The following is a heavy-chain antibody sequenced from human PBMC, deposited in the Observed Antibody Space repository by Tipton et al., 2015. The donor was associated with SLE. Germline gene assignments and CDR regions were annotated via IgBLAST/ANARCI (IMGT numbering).Heavy chain of an antibody. CDR1: GGSISSHY. CDR2: IYNSGSG. Sequence: GSLRLSCTVSGGSISSHYWSWIRQPPGKGLEWIGYIYNSGSGNYNPSLKSRVTISVDTSKNQFSLKLSSVSAADTAVYYCARSDYYDSSGYFTYALDIWGQGTMVTVSS. D-gene: IGHD3-22*01. CDR3: ARSDYYDSSGYFTYALDI. V-gene: IGHV4-59*11. J-gene: IGHJ3*02.